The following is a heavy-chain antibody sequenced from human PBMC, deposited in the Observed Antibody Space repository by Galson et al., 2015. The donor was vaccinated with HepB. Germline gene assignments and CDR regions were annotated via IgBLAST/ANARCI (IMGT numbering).Heavy chain of an antibody. CDR2: IYTSGNT. D-gene: IGHD6-13*01. CDR1: GGSITIGSYY. V-gene: IGHV4-61*02. J-gene: IGHJ5*02. Sequence: TLSLTCTVSGGSITIGSYYRSWLRQPAGKGLECIGRIYTSGNTDYNLSLKRRVTISIDASKNQFSLRLTPVIAADTAVYYCASGSPFSSSWLNYFDPWGQGTLVTVSS. CDR3: ASGSPFSSSWLNYFDP.